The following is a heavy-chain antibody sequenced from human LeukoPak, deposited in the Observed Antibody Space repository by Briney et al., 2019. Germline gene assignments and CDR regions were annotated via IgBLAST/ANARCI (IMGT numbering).Heavy chain of an antibody. CDR1: GGSISSSNW. CDR2: INHSGST. J-gene: IGHJ4*02. CDR3: ARGGGSSWPFDY. Sequence: SETLSLTCAVSGGSISSSNWWSWVRQPPGKGLEWIGEINHSGSTNYNPSLKSRVTISVDTSKNQFSLKLSSVTAADTAVYYCARGGGSSWPFDYWGQGTLVTVSS. D-gene: IGHD6-13*01. V-gene: IGHV4-4*02.